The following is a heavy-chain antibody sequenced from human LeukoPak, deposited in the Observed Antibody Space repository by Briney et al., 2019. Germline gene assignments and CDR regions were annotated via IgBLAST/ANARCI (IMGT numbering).Heavy chain of an antibody. CDR2: IIPIFGTA. J-gene: IGHJ3*02. CDR3: ARFVVVPAARRSDAFDI. CDR1: GGTFSSYA. Sequence: SVKVSCKASGGTFSSYAISWVRQAPGQGLEWMGGIIPIFGTANYAQKFQGRVTITTDESTSTAYMELSSLRSEDTAVYYCARFVVVPAARRSDAFDIWGQGTMVTVSS. V-gene: IGHV1-69*05. D-gene: IGHD2-2*01.